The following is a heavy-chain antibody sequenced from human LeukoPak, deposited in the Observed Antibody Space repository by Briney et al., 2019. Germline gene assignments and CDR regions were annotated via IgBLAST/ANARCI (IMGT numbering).Heavy chain of an antibody. CDR3: AKTLTMILVLRGGFDY. CDR2: VSGSGDST. V-gene: IGHV3-23*01. J-gene: IGHJ4*02. D-gene: IGHD3-22*01. Sequence: GGSLRLSCAASGFTFSSYAMSWVRQAPGKGLEWVSGVSGSGDSTYYADSVKGRFTISRDNSKNTLYLQMNSLRAEDTAVYYCAKTLTMILVLRGGFDYWGQGALVTVSS. CDR1: GFTFSSYA.